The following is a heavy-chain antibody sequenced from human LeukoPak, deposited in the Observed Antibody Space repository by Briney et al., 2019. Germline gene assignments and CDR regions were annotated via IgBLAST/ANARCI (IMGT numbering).Heavy chain of an antibody. CDR1: GFTFSEYA. Sequence: GGSLRLSCAASGFTFSEYALVWVRQAPGKGLEWVSTSSSGGANTLYADAVKGRFTISRDNPKNTLYLQIDSRRAEDTAVYFCGRDPNSEYVRAFHFGGQGTMVSVSS. CDR3: GRDPNSEYVRAFHF. J-gene: IGHJ3*01. CDR2: SSSGGANT. D-gene: IGHD6-6*01. V-gene: IGHV3-23*01.